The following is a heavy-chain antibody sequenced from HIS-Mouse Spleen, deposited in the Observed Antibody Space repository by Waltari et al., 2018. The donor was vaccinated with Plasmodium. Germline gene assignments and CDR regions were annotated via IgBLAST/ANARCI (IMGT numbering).Heavy chain of an antibody. CDR3: ARWPDAFDI. CDR2: INPKSGGT. Sequence: QVQLVQSGAEVKKPGASVKVSCKASGYTFTGYYMHWVRQAPGQGLEWMGWINPKSGGTNYAQKFQGRVTMTRDTSISTAYMELSRLRSDDTAGYYCARWPDAFDIWGQGTMVTVSS. CDR1: GYTFTGYY. J-gene: IGHJ3*02. V-gene: IGHV1-2*02.